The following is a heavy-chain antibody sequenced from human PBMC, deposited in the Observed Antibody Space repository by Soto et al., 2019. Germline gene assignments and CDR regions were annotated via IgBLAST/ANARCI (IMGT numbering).Heavy chain of an antibody. CDR2: ISYDGSNK. J-gene: IGHJ6*02. CDR3: ARALAAAGTVYYYYYYGMDV. V-gene: IGHV3-30-3*01. D-gene: IGHD6-13*01. Sequence: GGSLRLSCAASGFTFSSYAMHWVRQAPGKGLEWVAVISYDGSNKYYADSVKGRFTISRDNSKNTLYLQMNSLRAEDTAVYYCARALAAAGTVYYYYYYGMDVWGQGTTVTVSS. CDR1: GFTFSSYA.